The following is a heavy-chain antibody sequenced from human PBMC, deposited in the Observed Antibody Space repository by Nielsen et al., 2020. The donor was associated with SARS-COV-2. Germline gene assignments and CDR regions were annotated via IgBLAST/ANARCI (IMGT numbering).Heavy chain of an antibody. V-gene: IGHV4-4*07. CDR3: ARQYSNGWYDD. CDR1: GGSISNFY. J-gene: IGHJ4*02. CDR2: FDSSGSG. Sequence: SETLSLTCTVSGGSISNFYWSWIRQPAGKGLEWIGRFDSSGSGNYNPSLKSRVVMSVDTPKNQFSLKLNSVTAADTAVYYCARQYSNGWYDDWGQGILVTVFS. D-gene: IGHD6-19*01.